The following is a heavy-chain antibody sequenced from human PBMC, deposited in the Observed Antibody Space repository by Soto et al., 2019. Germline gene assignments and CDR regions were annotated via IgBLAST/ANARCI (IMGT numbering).Heavy chain of an antibody. CDR2: ISYDGSNK. CDR1: GFTFSSYA. V-gene: IGHV3-30-3*01. CDR3: AGDGEYGDYVYYFDY. J-gene: IGHJ4*02. D-gene: IGHD4-17*01. Sequence: QVQLVESGGGVVQPGRSLRLSCAASGFTFSSYAMHWVREAPGKGLEWVAVISYDGSNKYYADSVKGRFTISRDNSKNTLYLQMNSLRAEDTAVYYCAGDGEYGDYVYYFDYWGRGTLVTVSS.